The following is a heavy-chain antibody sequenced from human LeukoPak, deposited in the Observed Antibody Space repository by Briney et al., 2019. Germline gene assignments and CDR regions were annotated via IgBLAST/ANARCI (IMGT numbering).Heavy chain of an antibody. CDR3: ARGRGLLDILAVYYRANWFVP. CDR1: AGSFSGYY. J-gene: IGHJ5*02. D-gene: IGHD3-9*01. V-gene: IGHV4-34*01. CDR2: INHSGST. Sequence: SETLSLTRAVYAGSFSGYYWSWIRQPPGKGLEWIGEINHSGSTNYNPSLKSRVTISVDTSKNQFSLKLSSVTAADTAVYYCARGRGLLDILAVYYRANWFVPWRQGTLVTVSS.